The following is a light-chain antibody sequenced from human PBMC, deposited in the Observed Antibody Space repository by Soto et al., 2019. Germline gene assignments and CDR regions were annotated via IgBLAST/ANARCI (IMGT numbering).Light chain of an antibody. CDR1: QSVSSN. CDR3: EYYGSSIT. J-gene: IGKJ4*01. V-gene: IGKV3-20*01. Sequence: EIVFTQSPSTLSVSPGERATLSCRASQSVSSNLAWYQQKPGQAPRLLIYGASTRATGIPDRFSGSGSGTDFTLTFSRLEPEDFAVYYCEYYGSSITFGGGTKVDIK. CDR2: GAS.